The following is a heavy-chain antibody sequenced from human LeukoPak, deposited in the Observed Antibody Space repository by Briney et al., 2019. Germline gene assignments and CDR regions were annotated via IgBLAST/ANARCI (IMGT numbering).Heavy chain of an antibody. Sequence: QTGGSLRLSCEASGFIFSSYVMGWVRQAPGKGLEWVSSISVGGGDTFTADSVKGRFTITRENSKNTLYLQMMGLRVEDTAIYYCAKLNLGEMAYFDSWGQGILVIVSS. J-gene: IGHJ4*02. V-gene: IGHV3-23*01. CDR2: ISVGGGDT. D-gene: IGHD2-21*01. CDR3: AKLNLGEMAYFDS. CDR1: GFIFSSYV.